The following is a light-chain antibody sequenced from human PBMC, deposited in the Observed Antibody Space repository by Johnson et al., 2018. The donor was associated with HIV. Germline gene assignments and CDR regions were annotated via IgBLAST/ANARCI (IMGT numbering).Light chain of an antibody. Sequence: QSVLTQPPSVSAAPGQKVTISCSGSSSNIGNNYVSWYQQLPGTAPKLLIYDNNKRPSGISDRFYGSKSGTSDTLGITGLQTGDEADYYCGAWDSSLSAYVFGTGTKVTVL. CDR2: DNN. J-gene: IGLJ1*01. CDR1: SSNIGNNY. CDR3: GAWDSSLSAYV. V-gene: IGLV1-51*01.